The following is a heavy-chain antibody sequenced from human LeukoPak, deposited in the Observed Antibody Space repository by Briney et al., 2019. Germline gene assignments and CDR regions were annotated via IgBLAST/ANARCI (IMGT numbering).Heavy chain of an antibody. CDR3: ERGSPGY. J-gene: IGHJ4*02. V-gene: IGHV3-48*03. Sequence: GGSLRLSCAASGFTFSNYEMNWVRQAPGKGLEWVSYITSSGNTIYYANSVEGRFTISRDNAKNSLYLQMNSLRAEDTAVYYCERGSPGYWGQGTLVTVSS. CDR1: GFTFSNYE. CDR2: ITSSGNTI.